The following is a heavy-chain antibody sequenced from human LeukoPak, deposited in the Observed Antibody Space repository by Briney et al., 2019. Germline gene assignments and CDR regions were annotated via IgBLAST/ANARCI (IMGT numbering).Heavy chain of an antibody. CDR1: GGSISTTDYY. V-gene: IGHV4-31*03. Sequence: PSETLSLTRTVSGGSISTTDYYCSWIRQHPGKGLEWIGNIYYSGSTYYNPSLKSRVTISVDTSKSQFSLKLSSVTDADMDVYYCAREGYDSSYYYYLDYWGQGIMVTVS. CDR2: IYYSGST. CDR3: AREGYDSSYYYYLDY. D-gene: IGHD3-22*01. J-gene: IGHJ4*02.